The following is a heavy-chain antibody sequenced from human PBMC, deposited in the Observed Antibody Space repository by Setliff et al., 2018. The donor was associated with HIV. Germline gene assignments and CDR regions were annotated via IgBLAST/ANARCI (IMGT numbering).Heavy chain of an antibody. D-gene: IGHD3-3*01. CDR2: IYTSGST. J-gene: IGHJ4*02. CDR1: GGSISSYY. V-gene: IGHV4-4*09. CDR3: ATLSGPVDH. Sequence: SETLSLTCTVSGGSISSYYWSWIRQPPGKGLEWIGYIYTSGSTNYNPSLKSRVSMSMDTSKTQFSLRLSSVTAADTAVYYCATLSGPVDHWGQGTLVTVSS.